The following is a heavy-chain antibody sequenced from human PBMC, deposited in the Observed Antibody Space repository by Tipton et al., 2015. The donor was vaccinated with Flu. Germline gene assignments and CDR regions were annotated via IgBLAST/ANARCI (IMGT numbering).Heavy chain of an antibody. CDR1: GDSVSTAGYY. CDR2: IHNRGST. D-gene: IGHD2-8*01. J-gene: IGHJ2*01. V-gene: IGHV4-61*08. Sequence: GLVKPSETLSLTCTVSGDSVSTAGYYWTWIRRPPGKGLEYIGQIHNRGSTNKSPSLRSRVTISVDTSKSQFSLKLASVTAADTAVYYCAGMKERVCTLGVCYLWWFALWGRGTLVTVSS. CDR3: AGMKERVCTLGVCYLWWFAL.